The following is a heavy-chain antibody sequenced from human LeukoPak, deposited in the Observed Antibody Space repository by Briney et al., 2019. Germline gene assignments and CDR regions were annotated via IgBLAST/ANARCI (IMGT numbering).Heavy chain of an antibody. V-gene: IGHV4-59*01. CDR2: IYYSGST. J-gene: IGHJ3*02. CDR3: ARDQSITFGGAGDAFDI. Sequence: SETLSLTCTVSGGSISSYYWSWIRQPPGKGLEWIGYIYYSGSTNYNPSLKSRVTISVDTSKNQFSLKLSSVTAADTAVYYCARDQSITFGGAGDAFDIWGQGTMVTVSS. D-gene: IGHD3-16*01. CDR1: GGSISSYY.